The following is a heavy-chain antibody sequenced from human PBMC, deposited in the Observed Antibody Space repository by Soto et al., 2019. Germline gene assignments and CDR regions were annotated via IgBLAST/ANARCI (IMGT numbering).Heavy chain of an antibody. V-gene: IGHV1-69*06. CDR2: IIPLLKTV. J-gene: IGHJ6*02. Sequence: QEELVQSGAEVQKPGSSVNVSCKASGGTFPSYSITWVRQAPGQRLEWMGEIIPLLKTVNYAQKFQGRVTITGDRSTSTVYMALSRLRSDDTAVYYCARDPVDLFGYMDVWGHGTTVTVS. CDR1: GGTFPSYS. CDR3: ARDPVDLFGYMDV. D-gene: IGHD6-25*01.